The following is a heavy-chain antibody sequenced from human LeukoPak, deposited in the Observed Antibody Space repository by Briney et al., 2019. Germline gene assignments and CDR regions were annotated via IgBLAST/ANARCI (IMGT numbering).Heavy chain of an antibody. J-gene: IGHJ4*02. D-gene: IGHD2-21*01. CDR3: ARGFRQADFDY. V-gene: IGHV4-59*01. CDR2: IYYSGST. CDR1: GGSISSYY. Sequence: PSETLSLTCTVSGGSISSYYWSWIRQPPGKGLEWIGYIYYSGSTNYNPSLKSRVTISVDTSKNQFSLKLSSVTAADTAVYYCARGFRQADFDYWGQGTLVTVSS.